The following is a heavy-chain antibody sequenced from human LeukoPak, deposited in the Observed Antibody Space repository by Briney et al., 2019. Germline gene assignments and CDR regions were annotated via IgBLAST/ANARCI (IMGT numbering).Heavy chain of an antibody. Sequence: SETLSLTCSVSGFSLSTGYFWGWIRQPPGRGLEWIGEINHSGSTNYNPSLKSRVTISVDTSKNQFSLKLSSVTAADTAVYYCARFKVVITDYYYYGMDVWGQGTTVTVSS. J-gene: IGHJ6*02. CDR2: INHSGST. CDR1: GFSLSTGYF. V-gene: IGHV4-38-2*02. D-gene: IGHD3-22*01. CDR3: ARFKVVITDYYYYGMDV.